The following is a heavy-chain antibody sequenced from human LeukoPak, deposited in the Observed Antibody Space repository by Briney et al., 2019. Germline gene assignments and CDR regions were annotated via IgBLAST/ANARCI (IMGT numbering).Heavy chain of an antibody. CDR2: IRTKANSDAT. V-gene: IGHV3-73*01. CDR3: TRQGSIRGVINYGMDV. CDR1: GFTFSGSA. D-gene: IGHD3-10*01. Sequence: GGSLKLSCAASGFTFSGSAMHWVRQASGKGLEWVGRIRTKANSDATAYGASVKGRFTISRDDLKNTAYLQMNSLKTEDTAVYYCTRQGSIRGVINYGMDVWGQGTTVTVSS. J-gene: IGHJ6*02.